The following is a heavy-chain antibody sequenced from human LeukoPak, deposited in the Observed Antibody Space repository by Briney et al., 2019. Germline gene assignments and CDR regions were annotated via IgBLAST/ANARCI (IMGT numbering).Heavy chain of an antibody. CDR2: IRSKIYGGTT. CDR1: GISLSNYA. J-gene: IGHJ4*02. V-gene: IGHV3-49*04. Sequence: GGSLRLSCVVPGISLSNYAMTWVRQAPGKGLEWVGFIRSKIYGGTTEYAASVKGRFTISRDDSKSIAYLQMTSLKSEDTAVYYCVRYSGDADYWGQGTLVTVSS. CDR3: VRYSGDADY. D-gene: IGHD5-12*01.